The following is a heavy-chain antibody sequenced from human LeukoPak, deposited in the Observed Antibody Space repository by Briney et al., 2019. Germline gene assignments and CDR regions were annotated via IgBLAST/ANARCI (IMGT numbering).Heavy chain of an antibody. V-gene: IGHV1-2*02. J-gene: IGHJ3*02. Sequence: ASVKVSCKASGYTLTGYYMHWARQAPGQGLEWMGWINPNSGGTNYAQKFQGRVTMTRDTSISTAYMELSRLRSDDTAVYYCARDRSEPLQSFDIWGQGTMVTVSS. CDR1: GYTLTGYY. CDR3: ARDRSEPLQSFDI. CDR2: INPNSGGT. D-gene: IGHD1-14*01.